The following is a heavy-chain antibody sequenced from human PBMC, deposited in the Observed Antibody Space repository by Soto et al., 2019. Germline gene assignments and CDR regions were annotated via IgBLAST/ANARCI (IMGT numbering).Heavy chain of an antibody. CDR3: ARRSSGWYFDY. V-gene: IGHV3-23*01. CDR1: ELTFSSYA. CDR2: ISGSGGST. J-gene: IGHJ4*02. D-gene: IGHD6-19*01. Sequence: EVQLLESGGGLVQPGGSLRLSCAASELTFSSYAMSWVRQAPGKGLEWVSAISGSGGSTYYADSVKGRFTISRDNSKNTLYLQVNSLRAEDTAVYYCARRSSGWYFDYWGQGTLATVSS.